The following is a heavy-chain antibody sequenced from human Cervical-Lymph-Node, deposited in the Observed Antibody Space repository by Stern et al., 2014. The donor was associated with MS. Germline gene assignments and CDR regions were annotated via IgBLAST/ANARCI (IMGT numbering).Heavy chain of an antibody. CDR1: GFTFSSYW. V-gene: IGHV3-74*01. D-gene: IGHD6-19*01. J-gene: IGHJ4*02. CDR3: ARDPGSSGWYDY. Sequence: VQLVESGGGLVQPGGSLRLSCAASGFTFSSYWMHWVRQAPGKGLVWVSSMNSYGSSTSYADSVKCQFTISRDNAKNTLYLQMNSLRAEDTAVYYCARDPGSSGWYDYWGQGTLVTVSS. CDR2: MNSYGSST.